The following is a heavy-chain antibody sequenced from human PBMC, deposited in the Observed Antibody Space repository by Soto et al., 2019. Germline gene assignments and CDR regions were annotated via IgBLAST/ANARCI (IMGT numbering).Heavy chain of an antibody. CDR1: GFTFSSSA. J-gene: IGHJ4*02. CDR3: ARVSVVHATVDV. CDR2: ISGSGGST. V-gene: IGHV3-23*01. Sequence: GGSLRLSCAASGFTFSSSAMSWVRQAPGKGLEWVSAISGSGGSTYYADSVKGRFTISRDNAKNTLYLQMNSLRAEDTAVYYCARVSVVHATVDVWGQGTLVTVSS. D-gene: IGHD2-15*01.